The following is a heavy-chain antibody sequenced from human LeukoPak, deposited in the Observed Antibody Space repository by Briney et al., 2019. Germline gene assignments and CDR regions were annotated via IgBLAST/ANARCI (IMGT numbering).Heavy chain of an antibody. Sequence: SETLSLTCTVSGGSISSGGYYWSWIRQHPGKVLEWIGYIYYSGSTYYNPSLKSRVTISVDTSKNQFSLKLSSVTAADTAVYYCARTSITMVRGVIIHNWFDPWGQGTLVTVSS. D-gene: IGHD3-10*01. CDR3: ARTSITMVRGVIIHNWFDP. CDR2: IYYSGST. CDR1: GGSISSGGYY. J-gene: IGHJ5*02. V-gene: IGHV4-31*03.